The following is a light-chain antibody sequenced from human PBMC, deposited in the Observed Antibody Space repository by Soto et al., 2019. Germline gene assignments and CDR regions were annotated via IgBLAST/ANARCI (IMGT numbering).Light chain of an antibody. J-gene: IGKJ1*01. CDR3: QQINYYPLT. Sequence: DIQLTQSPSFLSASVGDRVIITCRANQDIASYLAWYQQKPGKAPKLLIYDASTLQTGVPSKFSGSGSGTEFTLTISSLQPEDFATYYCQQINYYPLTFGQGTKVEMK. CDR1: QDIASY. V-gene: IGKV1-9*01. CDR2: DAS.